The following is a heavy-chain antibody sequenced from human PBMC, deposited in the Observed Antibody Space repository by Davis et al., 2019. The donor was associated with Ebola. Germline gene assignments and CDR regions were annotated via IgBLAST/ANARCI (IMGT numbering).Heavy chain of an antibody. CDR2: ISYDGSNK. Sequence: GESLKISCAASGFTFSSYAMHWVRQAPGKGLEWVAVISYDGSNKYYADSVKGRFTISRDNSKNTLYLQMNSLRAEDTAVYYCAKRMGSYYVWEYYFDYWGQGTLVTVSS. D-gene: IGHD1-26*01. V-gene: IGHV3-30-3*02. CDR3: AKRMGSYYVWEYYFDY. J-gene: IGHJ4*02. CDR1: GFTFSSYA.